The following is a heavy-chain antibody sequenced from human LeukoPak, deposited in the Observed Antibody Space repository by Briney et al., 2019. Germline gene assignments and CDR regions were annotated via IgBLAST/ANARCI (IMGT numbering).Heavy chain of an antibody. CDR3: AGPMGPAAIFGFDY. J-gene: IGHJ4*02. CDR2: ISGSGDNT. CDR1: GFTFSSYA. Sequence: GGSLRLSCAASGFTFSSYAMSWVRQAPGKGLELVAAISGSGDNTHSADSVKGRFTISRDNAKNSPYLQMNSLRAEDTAVYYCAGPMGPAAIFGFDYWGQGTLVTVSS. V-gene: IGHV3-23*01. D-gene: IGHD2-2*01.